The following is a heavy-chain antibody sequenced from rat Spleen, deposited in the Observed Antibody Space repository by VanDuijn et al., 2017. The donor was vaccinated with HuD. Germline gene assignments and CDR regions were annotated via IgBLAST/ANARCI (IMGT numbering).Heavy chain of an antibody. V-gene: IGHV5-29*01. D-gene: IGHD1-12*03. Sequence: EVQLVESGGGLVQPGRSLKLSCAASGFTFSNYGMAWVRQAPKKGLEWVAYISYYGDSTYYRDSVKGRFTLYRDDAKRTLFLQMDSLRSEDTATYYCGRLSYYYDGYFDYWGQGVMVTVSS. J-gene: IGHJ2*01. CDR1: GFTFSNYG. CDR3: GRLSYYYDGYFDY. CDR2: ISYYGDST.